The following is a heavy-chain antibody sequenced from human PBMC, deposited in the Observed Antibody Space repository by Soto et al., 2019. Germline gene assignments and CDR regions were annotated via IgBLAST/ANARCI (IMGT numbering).Heavy chain of an antibody. CDR1: GFTFTSSA. V-gene: IGHV1-58*02. J-gene: IGHJ6*03. Sequence: SVKVSCKASGFTFTSSAMQWVRQARGQRLEWIGWIVVGSGNTNYAQKFQERVTITTDTSTSTAYMELRSLRSDDTAVYYCARDLLIAAAGLYYYYYMDVWGKGTTVTVSS. CDR3: ARDLLIAAAGLYYYYYMDV. D-gene: IGHD6-13*01. CDR2: IVVGSGNT.